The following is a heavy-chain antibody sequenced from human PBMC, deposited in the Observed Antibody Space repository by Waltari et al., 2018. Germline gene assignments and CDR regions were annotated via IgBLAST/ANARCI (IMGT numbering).Heavy chain of an antibody. CDR1: GFTFSSSG. CDR2: IWYDGSNK. J-gene: IGHJ4*02. V-gene: IGHV3-33*01. Sequence: QVQLVESGGGVVQPGRSLRLSCAASGFTFSSSGMHWVRQAPGKGLEWVAVIWYDGSNKYDADSVKGRFTISRDNSKNTLYLQMNSLRAEDTAVYYCARGGGRYCSGGSCRFFDYWGQGTLVTVSS. D-gene: IGHD2-15*01. CDR3: ARGGGRYCSGGSCRFFDY.